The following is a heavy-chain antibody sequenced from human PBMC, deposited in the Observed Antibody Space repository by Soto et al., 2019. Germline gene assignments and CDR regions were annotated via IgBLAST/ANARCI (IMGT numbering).Heavy chain of an antibody. D-gene: IGHD6-13*01. CDR2: IYYSGST. V-gene: IGHV4-59*08. J-gene: IGHJ6*03. CDR1: GGSISSYY. CDR3: ARHKSSSSWEYYYYYYMDV. Sequence: PSETLSLTCTVSGGSISSYYWSWIRQPPGKGLEWIGYIYYSGSTNYNPSLKSRVTISVDTSKNQFSLKLSSVTAADTAVYYCARHKSSSSWEYYYYYYMDVWGKGTTVTV.